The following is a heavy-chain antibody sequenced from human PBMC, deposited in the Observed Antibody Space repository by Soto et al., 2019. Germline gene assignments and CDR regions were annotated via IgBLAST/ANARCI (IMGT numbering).Heavy chain of an antibody. D-gene: IGHD2-2*01. J-gene: IGHJ3*02. Sequence: SETLSLTCTVSGGSISSYYWSWIRQPPGKGLEWIGYIYYSGSTNYNPSLKSRVTISVDTSKNQFSLKLSSVTAADTAVYYCARGGYQLLSNAFDIRGQGTMVTVSS. CDR3: ARGGYQLLSNAFDI. CDR2: IYYSGST. V-gene: IGHV4-59*01. CDR1: GGSISSYY.